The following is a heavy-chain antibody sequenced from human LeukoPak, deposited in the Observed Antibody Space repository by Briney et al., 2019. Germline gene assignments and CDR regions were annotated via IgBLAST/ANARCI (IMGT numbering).Heavy chain of an antibody. CDR1: GFAFDEHG. D-gene: IGHD2-2*01. J-gene: IGHJ4*02. V-gene: IGHV3-20*04. CDR2: INWSGGSP. Sequence: GGSLRLSCTASGFAFDEHGRSWVRQVPGKGLEWVSGINWSGGSPGYADPLRGRFTISRDNAKNSLYLQMDSPRAEDTALYYCARAPITSPFYFDSWGQGTLVTVSS. CDR3: ARAPITSPFYFDS.